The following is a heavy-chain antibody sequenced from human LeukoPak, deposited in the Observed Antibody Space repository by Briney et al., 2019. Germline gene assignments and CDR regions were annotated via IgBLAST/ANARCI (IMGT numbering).Heavy chain of an antibody. CDR2: ISYTGTYI. D-gene: IGHD1-26*01. CDR3: VRDRGTYRPIDC. Sequence: GGSLRLSCSASAFSLNAYNMNWVRQAPGTGLEWVSSISYTGTYIYYADSVKGRFTISGDNAQNSLYLQMNSLRTEDTAIYYCVRDRGTYRPIDCWGQGTLVTVSS. J-gene: IGHJ4*02. CDR1: AFSLNAYN. V-gene: IGHV3-21*04.